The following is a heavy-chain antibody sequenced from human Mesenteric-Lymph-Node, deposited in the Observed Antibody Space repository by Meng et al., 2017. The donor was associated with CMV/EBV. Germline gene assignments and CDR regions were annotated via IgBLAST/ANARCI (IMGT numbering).Heavy chain of an antibody. CDR3: ALGTGGHISLFDS. J-gene: IGHJ4*02. CDR1: GFTFSTYW. Sequence: GESLKISCAASGFTFSTYWMHWVRQAPGKGLVWVSRIDRDGSTTNFADSVKGRFTISRDNARNTLYPQMNDLRAEDTAVYYCALGTGGHISLFDSWGQGTLVTVSS. CDR2: IDRDGSTT. V-gene: IGHV3-74*01. D-gene: IGHD1-1*01.